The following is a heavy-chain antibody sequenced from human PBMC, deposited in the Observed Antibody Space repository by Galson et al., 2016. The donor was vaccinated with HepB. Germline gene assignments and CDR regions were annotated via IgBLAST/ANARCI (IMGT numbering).Heavy chain of an antibody. V-gene: IGHV3-30-3*01. Sequence: SLRLSCAASGFTFSSYAMDWVRQAPGKGLEWVAVISYDGSNKYYADSVKGRFTISRDNSKNTLYLQMNSLRAEDTAVYYCAREVSTVFDYFVYWGQGTLVTVSS. CDR2: ISYDGSNK. J-gene: IGHJ4*02. CDR1: GFTFSSYA. D-gene: IGHD5/OR15-5a*01. CDR3: AREVSTVFDYFVY.